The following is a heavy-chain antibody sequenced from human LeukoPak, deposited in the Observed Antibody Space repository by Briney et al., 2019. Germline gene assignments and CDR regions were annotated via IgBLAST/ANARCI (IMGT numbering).Heavy chain of an antibody. V-gene: IGHV3-23*01. J-gene: IGHJ4*02. CDR1: GFTFSSSA. CDR2: ISGTGDRT. D-gene: IGHD3-10*01. CDR3: AKGYYGSGSYGWFDY. Sequence: PGGSLRLSCAASGFTFSSSAMRWVRQAPGKGLEWVATISGTGDRTYYADSVKGRFTISRDNSKNTLFLQMNSLRAEDTAVYSCAKGYYGSGSYGWFDYWGQGTLVTLSS.